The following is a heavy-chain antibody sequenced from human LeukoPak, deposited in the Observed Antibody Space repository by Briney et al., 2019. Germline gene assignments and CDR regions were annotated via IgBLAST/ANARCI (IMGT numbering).Heavy chain of an antibody. CDR1: GFTFSSYG. CDR3: AKGSVAGTFDY. J-gene: IGHJ4*02. CDR2: ISYDGSNK. Sequence: QSGGSLRLSCAASGFTFSSYGMHWVRQAPGKGLEWVAVISYDGSNKYYADSVKGRFTISRDNSTNTLYLQMNSLRAEDTAVYYCAKGSVAGTFDYWGQGTLVTVSS. D-gene: IGHD6-19*01. V-gene: IGHV3-30*18.